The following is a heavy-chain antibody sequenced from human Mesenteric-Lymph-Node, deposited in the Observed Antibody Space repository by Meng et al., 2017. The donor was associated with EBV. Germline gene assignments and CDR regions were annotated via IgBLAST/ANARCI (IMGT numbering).Heavy chain of an antibody. D-gene: IGHD2/OR15-2a*01. CDR1: GGSVSSGLYY. V-gene: IGHV4-61*01. CDR2: IFFGGST. J-gene: IGHJ4*02. CDR3: ARETRERYFEFDY. Sequence: QVQRQGSGPGLVKPSETLSPTCTVSGGSVSSGLYYWSWIRQSPGKGLEWIGYIFFGGSTYYNPSLKNRVTISIDRSKNQFSVKLDSVTAADTAVYYCARETRERYFEFDYWGQGTLVTVSS.